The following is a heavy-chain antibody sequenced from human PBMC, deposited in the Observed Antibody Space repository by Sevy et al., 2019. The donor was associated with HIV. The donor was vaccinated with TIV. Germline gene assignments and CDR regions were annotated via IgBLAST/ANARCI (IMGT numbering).Heavy chain of an antibody. Sequence: ASVKVSCKVSGYTLTKLAMHWVRQGPGKGLEWMGSFDPEDEETIYAQKFQGRVTMTEDTSTETAYMELSSLRSEDTAVYYCATTKDYYESSGYPFDYWGQGTLVTVSS. CDR1: GYTLTKLA. J-gene: IGHJ4*02. V-gene: IGHV1-24*01. D-gene: IGHD3-22*01. CDR2: FDPEDEET. CDR3: ATTKDYYESSGYPFDY.